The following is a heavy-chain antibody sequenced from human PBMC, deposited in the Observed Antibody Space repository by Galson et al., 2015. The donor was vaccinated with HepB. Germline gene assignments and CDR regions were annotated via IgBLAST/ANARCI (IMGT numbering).Heavy chain of an antibody. CDR2: IYPGDSDT. Sequence: QSGAEVKKPGESLKISCKGSGYSFTSCWIGWVRQMPGKGLEWMGIIYPGDSDTRYSPSFQGQVTISADKSISTAYLQWSSLKASDTAMYYCARRGDCSSTSCPRGAFDIWGQGTMVTVSS. D-gene: IGHD2-2*01. V-gene: IGHV5-51*03. CDR1: GYSFTSCW. J-gene: IGHJ3*02. CDR3: ARRGDCSSTSCPRGAFDI.